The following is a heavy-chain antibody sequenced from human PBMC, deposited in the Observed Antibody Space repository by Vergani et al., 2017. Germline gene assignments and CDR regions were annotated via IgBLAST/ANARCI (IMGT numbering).Heavy chain of an antibody. CDR1: GGSISSGGYY. D-gene: IGHD6-13*01. V-gene: IGHV4-31*03. J-gene: IGHJ4*02. CDR3: ARDGTSSSWSAVDY. CDR2: IYYSGST. Sequence: QVQLQESGPGLVKPSPTLSLTCTVSGGSISSGGYYWSWIRQHPGKGLEWIGYIYYSGSTYYNPSLKSRVTISIDTSKNQFSLKLSSVTAAGTAVYYCARDGTSSSWSAVDYWGQGTLVTVSS.